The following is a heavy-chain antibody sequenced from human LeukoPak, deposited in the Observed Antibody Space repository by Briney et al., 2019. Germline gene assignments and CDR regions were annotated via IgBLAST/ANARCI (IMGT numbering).Heavy chain of an antibody. CDR1: GYTFTGYY. CDR3: AREAISGSYDSWGKHYYYYYYMDV. CDR2: INPNSGGT. V-gene: IGHV1-2*02. Sequence: GASVKVSCKASGYTFTGYYMHWVRQAPGQGLEWMGWINPNSGGTNYAQKFQGRVTMTRDTSISTAYMELSRLRSDDTAVYYCAREAISGSYDSWGKHYYYYYYMDVWGKGTTVTVSS. D-gene: IGHD3-3*01. J-gene: IGHJ6*03.